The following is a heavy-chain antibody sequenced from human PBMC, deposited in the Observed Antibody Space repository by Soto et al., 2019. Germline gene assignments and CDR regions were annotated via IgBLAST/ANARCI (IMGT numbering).Heavy chain of an antibody. CDR1: GFTFSTYA. CDR2: ISGSGDST. CDR3: AKDSFINLRGYDSY. J-gene: IGHJ4*02. D-gene: IGHD5-12*01. V-gene: IGHV3-23*01. Sequence: GGSLRLSCAASGFTFSTYAMIWVRQAPGKGLEWVSAISGSGDSTYYADSVKGRFTISRDNSKNTLYLQMSSLRAEDTAIYYCAKDSFINLRGYDSYCGQGTLVTVSS.